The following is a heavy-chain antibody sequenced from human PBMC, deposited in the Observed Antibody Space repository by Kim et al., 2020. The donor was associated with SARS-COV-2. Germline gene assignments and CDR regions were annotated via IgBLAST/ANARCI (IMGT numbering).Heavy chain of an antibody. Sequence: GGSLRLSCAASGFTLGTYWMHWVRQAPGKGLVWVSRINSDGSNTAYADSVKGRFTISRDNAKNTLYLQRNSLRVEDTAVYYCVRGGGGAVWGQGTTGTVS. V-gene: IGHV3-74*01. CDR1: GFTLGTYW. D-gene: IGHD3-16*01. CDR3: VRGGGGAV. CDR2: INSDGSNT. J-gene: IGHJ6*02.